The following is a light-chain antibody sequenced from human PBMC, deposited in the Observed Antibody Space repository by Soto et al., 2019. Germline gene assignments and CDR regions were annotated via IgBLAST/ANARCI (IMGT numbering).Light chain of an antibody. CDR1: QIVNGNN. CDR3: QQNDRSPYT. V-gene: IGKV3-20*01. CDR2: GAS. J-gene: IGKJ2*01. Sequence: EIVLTQSPDTLSLSPGERATLSCRASQIVNGNNLNWYQQKPGQAPRLLIYGASSRPGGIPDKFSGSGSGTDFTFTINRVEPEDFAVYYCQQNDRSPYTFAQGTKLEI.